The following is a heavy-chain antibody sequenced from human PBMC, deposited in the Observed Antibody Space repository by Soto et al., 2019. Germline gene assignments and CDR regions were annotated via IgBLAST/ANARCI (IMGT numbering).Heavy chain of an antibody. J-gene: IGHJ5*02. D-gene: IGHD3-10*01. Sequence: QVQLQQWGAGLLKPSETLSLTCAVYGGSFSGYYWSWIRQPPGKGLEWIGEINHSGSTNDNPSLKSRVTISVDTSKNQFSLKLSSVTAADTAVYYCARGRGTMVRGVMHQRAWGQGTLVTVSS. V-gene: IGHV4-34*01. CDR1: GGSFSGYY. CDR3: ARGRGTMVRGVMHQRA. CDR2: INHSGST.